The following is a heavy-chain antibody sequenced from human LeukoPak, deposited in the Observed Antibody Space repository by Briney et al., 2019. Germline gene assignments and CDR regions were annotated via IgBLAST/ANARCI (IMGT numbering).Heavy chain of an antibody. V-gene: IGHV3-9*03. D-gene: IGHD6-6*01. J-gene: IGHJ4*02. Sequence: GGSLRLSCAPSGFTFDDYAMHWARQAPGKGLEWVSGISWNSGSMGYADSVKGRFTISRDNAKNSLYLQMNSLRAEDMALYYCAKGYSSSSPYYFDYWGQGTLVTVSS. CDR1: GFTFDDYA. CDR2: ISWNSGSM. CDR3: AKGYSSSSPYYFDY.